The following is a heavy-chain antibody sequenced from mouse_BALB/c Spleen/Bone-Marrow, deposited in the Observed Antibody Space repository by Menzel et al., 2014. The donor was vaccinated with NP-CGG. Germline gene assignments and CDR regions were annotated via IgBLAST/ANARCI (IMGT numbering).Heavy chain of an antibody. J-gene: IGHJ2*03. D-gene: IGHD2-3*01. CDR2: INPENSTI. Sequence: EVKLMESGGGLVQPGGSLKLSCAASGFDFSKQWMSWVRQAPGKGLEWIGEINPENSTINYTPSLKDKFIISRENAKNTLYLQMNKVRSEDTALEYCARLGYYGSFAYWGQGTSLTVSS. CDR1: GFDFSKQW. V-gene: IGHV4-1*02. CDR3: ARLGYYGSFAY.